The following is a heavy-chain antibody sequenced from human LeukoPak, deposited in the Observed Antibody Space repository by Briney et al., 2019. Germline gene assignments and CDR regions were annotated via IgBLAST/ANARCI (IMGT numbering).Heavy chain of an antibody. Sequence: SETLSLTCTVSGGSISSISYYWGRIRQPPGKGLEWIGSIYYSGSTYYNPSLKSRVTISVDTSTNQFSLKLSSVTAADTAVYYCVAICSGWYCIDYWGQGTLVTVSS. CDR3: VAICSGWYCIDY. J-gene: IGHJ4*02. CDR1: GGSISSISYY. CDR2: IYYSGST. D-gene: IGHD6-19*01. V-gene: IGHV4-39*01.